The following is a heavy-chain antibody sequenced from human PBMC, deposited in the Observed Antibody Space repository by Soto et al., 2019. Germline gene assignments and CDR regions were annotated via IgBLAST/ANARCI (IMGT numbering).Heavy chain of an antibody. CDR2: IYYAGST. CDR3: ARAPIGDWFDP. CDR1: GGSMISYY. Sequence: SETLSLTCTVSGGSMISYYWSWIRQPPGRGLEWIGFIYYAGSTKYNPSLNSRVTISVDTSKDQFSLKLSSETAADTAVYYCARAPIGDWFDPWGQGTLVTVSS. V-gene: IGHV4-59*01. J-gene: IGHJ5*02.